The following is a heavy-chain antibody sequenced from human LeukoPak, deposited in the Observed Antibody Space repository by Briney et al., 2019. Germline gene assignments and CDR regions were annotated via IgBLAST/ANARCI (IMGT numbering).Heavy chain of an antibody. J-gene: IGHJ5*02. CDR2: IYYSGST. CDR3: ARHARYDFWSGPKWFDP. CDR1: GGSISSYY. V-gene: IGHV4-39*01. D-gene: IGHD3-3*01. Sequence: SETLSLTCTVSGGSISSYYWGWIRQPPGKGLEWIGSIYYSGSTYYNPSLKSRVTISVDTSKNQFSLKLSSVTAADTAVYYCARHARYDFWSGPKWFDPWGQGTLVTVSS.